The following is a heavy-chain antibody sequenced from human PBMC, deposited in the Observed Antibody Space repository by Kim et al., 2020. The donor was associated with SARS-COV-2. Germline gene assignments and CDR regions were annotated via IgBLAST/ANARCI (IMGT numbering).Heavy chain of an antibody. J-gene: IGHJ6*02. Sequence: YAQRFQGRVTMTRDTSISTAYMELSGLRSDDTAIFFCARINAAVWDYGLDVWGQGTLVTVSS. D-gene: IGHD6-25*01. CDR3: ARINAAVWDYGLDV. V-gene: IGHV1-2*02.